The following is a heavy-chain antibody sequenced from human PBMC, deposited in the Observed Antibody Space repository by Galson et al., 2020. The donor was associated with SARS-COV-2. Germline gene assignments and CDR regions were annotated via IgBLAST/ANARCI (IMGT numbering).Heavy chain of an antibody. CDR3: ARRQEMATYFDY. CDR2: IYHSGST. Sequence: SETLYLTCAVSGGSISSSNWWSWVRQPPGKGLEWIGEIYHSGSTNYNPSLKSRVTISVDKSKNQFSLKLSSVTAADTAVYYCARRQEMATYFDYWGQGTLVTVSS. J-gene: IGHJ4*02. CDR1: GGSISSSNW. D-gene: IGHD5-12*01. V-gene: IGHV4-4*02.